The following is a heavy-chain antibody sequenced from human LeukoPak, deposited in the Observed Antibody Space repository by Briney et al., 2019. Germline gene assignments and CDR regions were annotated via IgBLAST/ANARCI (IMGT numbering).Heavy chain of an antibody. D-gene: IGHD1-1*01. Sequence: SETLSLTCAVYGGSFSGYYWSWVRQAPGRGLQWIGEINQSGATNCDPSLKSRVTMSIDTSKSQFSLSLRSVTAADTAVYFCARYVPVKTGPTRASFDYWGQGILVTVSS. CDR3: ARYVPVKTGPTRASFDY. CDR1: GGSFSGYY. J-gene: IGHJ4*02. CDR2: INQSGAT. V-gene: IGHV4-34*01.